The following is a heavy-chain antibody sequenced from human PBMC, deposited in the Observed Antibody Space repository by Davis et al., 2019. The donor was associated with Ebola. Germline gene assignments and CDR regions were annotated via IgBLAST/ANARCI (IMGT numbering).Heavy chain of an antibody. J-gene: IGHJ6*04. D-gene: IGHD3-3*01. CDR2: INPSGGST. V-gene: IGHV1-46*01. Sequence: ASVKVSCKASGYTFTSYYMHWVRQAPGQGLEWMGIINPSGGSTSYAQKFQGRVTMTRDTSTSTAYMELRSLRSDDTAVYYCAKDLGDFWSSYYYISHGMDVWGKGTTVTVS. CDR3: AKDLGDFWSSYYYISHGMDV. CDR1: GYTFTSYY.